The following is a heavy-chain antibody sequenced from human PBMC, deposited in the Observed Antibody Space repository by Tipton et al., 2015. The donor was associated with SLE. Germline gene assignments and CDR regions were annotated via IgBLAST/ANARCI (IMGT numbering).Heavy chain of an antibody. CDR3: ARHRNPDYYFDS. V-gene: IGHV4-39*01. CDR1: GGSMRYTTYY. Sequence: LRLSCTVSGGSMRYTTYYWGWIRQPPGKELEWIGRIHYSGNTNYNPSLKSRVTISVDTSKNQFSLKLSSVTAADTAVYYCARHRNPDYYFDSWGQGTLVTVSS. J-gene: IGHJ4*02. CDR2: IHYSGNT. D-gene: IGHD4/OR15-4a*01.